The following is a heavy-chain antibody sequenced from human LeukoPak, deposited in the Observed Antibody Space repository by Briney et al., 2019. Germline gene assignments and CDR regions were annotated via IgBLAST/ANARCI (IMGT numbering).Heavy chain of an antibody. Sequence: GGXLRXSCAXSGXXLSNYGMSWVRQAPGKGLEWVAGISDSGGRTNYADSVKGRFTISRDNPKNTLYLKMNSLRAEDTAVYFCAKRGVVIRVILVGFHKEAYYFDSWGQGALVTVSS. CDR1: GXXLSNYG. CDR3: AKRGVVIRVILVGFHKEAYYFDS. D-gene: IGHD3-22*01. CDR2: ISDSGGRT. J-gene: IGHJ4*02. V-gene: IGHV3-23*01.